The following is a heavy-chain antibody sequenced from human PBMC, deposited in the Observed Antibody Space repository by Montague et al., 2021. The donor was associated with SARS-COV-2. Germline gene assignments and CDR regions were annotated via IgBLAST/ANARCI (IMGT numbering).Heavy chain of an antibody. D-gene: IGHD3-10*01. Sequence: SETLSLTCTVSGASISSRSYYWGWIRQPPEKGLEWIGEINQSGRTNNNPSLKSRVIISVDTSKNQFSLKLSSVTAADTAVYYCARRGSSVWGVTVSAEPDYWGQGILVIVSS. J-gene: IGHJ4*02. V-gene: IGHV4-39*07. CDR1: GASISSRSYY. CDR2: INQSGRT. CDR3: ARRGSSVWGVTVSAEPDY.